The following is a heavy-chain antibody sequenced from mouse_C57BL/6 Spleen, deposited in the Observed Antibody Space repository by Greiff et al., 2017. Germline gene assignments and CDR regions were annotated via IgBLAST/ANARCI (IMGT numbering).Heavy chain of an antibody. Sequence: VKLMESGPGLVAPSPSLSISCTVSGFSFTSYGVNWVRQPPGKGLEWLGVIWGDGSTNYHSALISRLSISKDNSKSQVFLKLNSLQTDDTATYYCGKDLMGFAYWGQGTLVTVYA. J-gene: IGHJ3*01. CDR1: GFSFTSYG. CDR2: IWGDGST. D-gene: IGHD2-3*01. CDR3: GKDLMGFAY. V-gene: IGHV2-3*01.